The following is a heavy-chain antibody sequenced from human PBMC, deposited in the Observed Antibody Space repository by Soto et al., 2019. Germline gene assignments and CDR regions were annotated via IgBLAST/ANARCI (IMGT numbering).Heavy chain of an antibody. CDR3: AITIAATRRYYYYGMDV. J-gene: IGHJ6*02. CDR1: CCSINNSSYY. V-gene: IGHV4-39*01. D-gene: IGHD6-13*01. Sequence: SETLSLTCTVSCCSINNSSYYWGWIRQPPEKGLEWIGNIYYSGSTYYNPSLKSRVTISVDTSKNQFSLMLSSVTAAYTAVYYCAITIAATRRYYYYGMDVWGQGTTVT. CDR2: IYYSGST.